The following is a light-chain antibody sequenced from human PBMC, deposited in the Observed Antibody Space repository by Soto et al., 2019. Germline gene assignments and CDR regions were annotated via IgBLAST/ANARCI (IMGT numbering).Light chain of an antibody. J-gene: IGKJ2*01. Sequence: ETVLTQSPGTLSLSPGERATLSCSASQSVSSSSLTWYQQKPGQAPSLLIYGASTRATGISDRFSGSGSGTDFSLTISRLEPEDFAVYYCLQFDISPLYTFGQGTKVDIK. V-gene: IGKV3-20*01. CDR3: LQFDISPLYT. CDR2: GAS. CDR1: QSVSSSS.